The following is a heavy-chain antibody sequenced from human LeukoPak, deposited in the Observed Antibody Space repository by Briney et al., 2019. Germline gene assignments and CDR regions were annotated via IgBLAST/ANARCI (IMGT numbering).Heavy chain of an antibody. CDR2: INHSGST. J-gene: IGHJ4*02. Sequence: SETLSLTCAVYGGSFSGYYWSWIRQPPGKGLEWIREINHSGSTNYNPSLKSRVTISVDTSKNQFSLKLSSVTAADTAVYYCASMGATGVVDYWGQGTLVTVSS. V-gene: IGHV4-34*01. CDR1: GGSFSGYY. CDR3: ASMGATGVVDY. D-gene: IGHD1-26*01.